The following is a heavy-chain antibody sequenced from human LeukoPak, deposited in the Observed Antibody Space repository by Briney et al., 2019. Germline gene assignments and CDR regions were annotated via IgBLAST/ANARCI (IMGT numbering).Heavy chain of an antibody. CDR2: INPNSGGT. CDR3: ARVSSADPDAFDI. D-gene: IGHD6-6*01. Sequence: ASVKVSCKASGYTFTGYYMHWVRQAPGQGLEWMGWINPNSGGTNYAQKFQGRVTMTRGTSISTAYMELSRLRSDDTAVYYCARVSSADPDAFDIWGQGTMVTVSS. V-gene: IGHV1-2*02. J-gene: IGHJ3*02. CDR1: GYTFTGYY.